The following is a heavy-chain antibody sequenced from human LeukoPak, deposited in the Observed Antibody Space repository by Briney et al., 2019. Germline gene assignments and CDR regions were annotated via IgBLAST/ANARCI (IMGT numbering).Heavy chain of an antibody. Sequence: SETLSLTCTVSGGSISSYYWSWIRQPPGKGLEWIGYIYYSGSTNYNPSLKSRVTISVDTSKNQFSLKLSSVTAADTAVYYCAKSGDYFDYWGQGTLVTVSS. CDR3: AKSGDYFDY. D-gene: IGHD7-27*01. CDR1: GGSISSYY. V-gene: IGHV4-59*08. CDR2: IYYSGST. J-gene: IGHJ4*02.